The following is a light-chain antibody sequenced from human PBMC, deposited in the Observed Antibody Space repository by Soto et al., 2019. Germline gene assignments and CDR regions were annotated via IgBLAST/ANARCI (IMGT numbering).Light chain of an antibody. CDR2: DVS. CDR1: SRDVGGYNY. J-gene: IGLJ2*01. Sequence: QSALTQPASVPGSPGQSITISCTGTSRDVGGYNYVSWYQQHPGKAPKLMIYDVSNRPSGVSNRFSGSKSGNKASLTISGIQAEDEADYYCSSYITSSTRVFGGGTKLTVL. CDR3: SSYITSSTRV. V-gene: IGLV2-14*01.